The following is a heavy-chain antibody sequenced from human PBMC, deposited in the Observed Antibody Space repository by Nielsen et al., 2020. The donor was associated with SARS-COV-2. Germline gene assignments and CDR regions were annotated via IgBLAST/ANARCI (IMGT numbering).Heavy chain of an antibody. V-gene: IGHV6-1*01. J-gene: IGHJ6*03. D-gene: IGHD4-17*01. CDR2: TYYRSKWYN. CDR3: ARARGAYGDYYYCYTDV. Sequence: WIRQSPSRGLEWLGRTYYRSKWYNDYAVSVKSRITINPDTSKNQFSLHLNSVTPEDTAVYYCARARGAYGDYYYCYTDVWGKGTTVTVSS.